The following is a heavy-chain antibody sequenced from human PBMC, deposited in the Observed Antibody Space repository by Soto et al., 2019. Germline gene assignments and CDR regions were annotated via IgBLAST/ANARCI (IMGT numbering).Heavy chain of an antibody. CDR1: GCTVRSSY. CDR3: ARDTYFYGSGSYGP. Sequence: PGGSLRLSCASSGCTVRSSYMSWVRQVPGKGLEWVSIIYSDDYTYYAASVKGRFTISRDNAKNSLYLQMNSLRAEDTAVYYCARDTYFYGSGSYGPWGQGTLVTVSS. D-gene: IGHD3-10*01. V-gene: IGHV3-66*01. CDR2: IYSDDYT. J-gene: IGHJ5*02.